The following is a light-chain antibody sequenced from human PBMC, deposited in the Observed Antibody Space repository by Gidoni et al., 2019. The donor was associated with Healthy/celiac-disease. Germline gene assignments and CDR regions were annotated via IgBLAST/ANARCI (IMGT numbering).Light chain of an antibody. Sequence: DIQMTQSPSTLSASVGDRVTITCRASQSISSWLAWYQQKPGKAPKLLIYDASSLECGVPSRFSGSGSVTEFTLTISSLQPDDFATYYCQQYNSYSFTFGPGTKVDIK. CDR1: QSISSW. V-gene: IGKV1-5*01. CDR2: DAS. J-gene: IGKJ3*01. CDR3: QQYNSYSFT.